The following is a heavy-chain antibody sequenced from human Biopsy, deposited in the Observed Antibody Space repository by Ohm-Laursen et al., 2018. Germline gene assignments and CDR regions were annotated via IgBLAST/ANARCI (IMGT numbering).Heavy chain of an antibody. Sequence: TLTLTCAVYGGTYSGYYWSWIRQPPGKGLEWIGEVHHDGRANYNPSLKSRVTISGDMSKKQFSLKLSGVTAADTAVYYCARFIVPSLHCSNGVCPIRWFDPWGQGTLVTVFS. J-gene: IGHJ5*02. V-gene: IGHV4-34*01. CDR2: VHHDGRA. CDR1: GGTYSGYY. CDR3: ARFIVPSLHCSNGVCPIRWFDP. D-gene: IGHD2-2*01.